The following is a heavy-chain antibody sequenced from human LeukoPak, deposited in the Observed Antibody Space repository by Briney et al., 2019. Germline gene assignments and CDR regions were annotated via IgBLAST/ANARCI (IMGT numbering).Heavy chain of an antibody. V-gene: IGHV3-23*01. D-gene: IGHD3-10*01. CDR1: GFTFSSYA. CDR2: ISGSGAGT. J-gene: IGHJ4*02. Sequence: GGSLRLSCAASGFTFSSYAMSWVRQAPGKGLEWVSTISGSGAGTYYADSVKGRFTISRDNPKNTLCLQMNSLRAEDTAIYYCAKGTRGSGTSYNDDYWGQGTLVTVSS. CDR3: AKGTRGSGTSYNDDY.